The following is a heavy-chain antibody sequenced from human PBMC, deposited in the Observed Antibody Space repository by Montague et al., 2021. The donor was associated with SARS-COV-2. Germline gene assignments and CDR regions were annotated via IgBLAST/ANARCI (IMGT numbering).Heavy chain of an antibody. Sequence: SLRLSCAASGFTFSGYWMSWVRQAPGKGLEWVASIKHDESEKYYVDSVKGRFTISRDNAKNSLYLQVNSLRAEDTAVYYCARATLYMDVWGKGTTVTVSS. CDR1: GFTFSGYW. CDR3: ARATLYMDV. J-gene: IGHJ6*03. V-gene: IGHV3-7*01. CDR2: IKHDESEK.